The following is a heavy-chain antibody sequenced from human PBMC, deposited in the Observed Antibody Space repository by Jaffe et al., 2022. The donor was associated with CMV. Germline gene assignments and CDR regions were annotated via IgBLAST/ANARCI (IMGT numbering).Heavy chain of an antibody. CDR3: ARDPPSGGSYSFDY. CDR1: GFTFSSYS. CDR2: ISSSSSTI. D-gene: IGHD3-10*01. J-gene: IGHJ4*02. V-gene: IGHV3-48*02. Sequence: EVQLVESGGGLVQPGGSLRLSCAASGFTFSSYSMNWVRQAPGKGLEWVSYISSSSSTIYYADSVKGRFTISRDNAKNSLYLQMNSLRDEDTAVYYCARDPPSGGSYSFDYWGQGTLVTVSS.